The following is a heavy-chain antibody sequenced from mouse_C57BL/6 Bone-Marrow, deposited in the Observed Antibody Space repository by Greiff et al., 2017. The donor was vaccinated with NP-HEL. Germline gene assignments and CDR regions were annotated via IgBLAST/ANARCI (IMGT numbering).Heavy chain of an antibody. CDR2: ILPGSGST. Sequence: VQLQQSGAELMKPGASVKLSCKATGYTFTGYWIEWVKQRPGHGLEWIGEILPGSGSTNYNEKLKGKATFTADTSSNTAYMQLSSLTTEDSAIYYCARGFRHYYGSSDWYFDVWGTGTTVTVSS. CDR1: GYTFTGYW. V-gene: IGHV1-9*01. CDR3: ARGFRHYYGSSDWYFDV. J-gene: IGHJ1*03. D-gene: IGHD1-1*01.